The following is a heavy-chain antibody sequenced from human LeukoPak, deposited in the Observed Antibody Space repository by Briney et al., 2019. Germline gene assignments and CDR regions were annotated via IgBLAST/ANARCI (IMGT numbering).Heavy chain of an antibody. D-gene: IGHD3-10*01. CDR3: ARDLAKFGSGSYSN. Sequence: ASVKVSCKASGYTFTSYGISWVRQAPGQGLEWMGWISAYNGNTNYAQKLQGRVTMTTDTSTSTAYMELRSLRSDDTAVYYCARDLAKFGSGSYSNWGQGTLVTVSS. CDR1: GYTFTSYG. CDR2: ISAYNGNT. V-gene: IGHV1-18*01. J-gene: IGHJ4*02.